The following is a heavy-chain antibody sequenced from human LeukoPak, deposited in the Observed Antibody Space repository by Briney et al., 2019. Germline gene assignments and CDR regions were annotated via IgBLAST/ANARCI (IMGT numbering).Heavy chain of an antibody. D-gene: IGHD6-25*01. J-gene: IGHJ4*02. CDR1: GYTFSSYW. CDR3: AKDFRGYVREYRYFDY. Sequence: GGSLRLSCAASGYTFSSYWMHWVRQGPGKGLVWVSRINEDGSSTSYADSVKGRFTISRDNSKNTLYLQMNSLRAEDTAVYYCAKDFRGYVREYRYFDYWGQGTLVTVSS. CDR2: INEDGSST. V-gene: IGHV3-74*01.